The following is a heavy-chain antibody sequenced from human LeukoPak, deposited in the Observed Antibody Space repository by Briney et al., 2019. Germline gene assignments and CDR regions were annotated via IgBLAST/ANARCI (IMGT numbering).Heavy chain of an antibody. CDR3: ARGRVGSTTCFDY. V-gene: IGHV3-9*01. CDR2: ISWNSGSI. Sequence: QPGRSLRLSCAASGFTFDDYAMHWVRQAPGKGLEWVSGISWNSGSIGYADSVKGRVTISRDTSKNTLYLQMNGLRAEDTAIYYCARGRVGSTTCFDYWGQGTLVPVSS. CDR1: GFTFDDYA. D-gene: IGHD1-26*01. J-gene: IGHJ4*02.